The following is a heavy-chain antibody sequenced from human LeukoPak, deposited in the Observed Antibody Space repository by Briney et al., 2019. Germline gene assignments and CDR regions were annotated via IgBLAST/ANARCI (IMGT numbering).Heavy chain of an antibody. D-gene: IGHD2-15*01. V-gene: IGHV4-4*07. J-gene: IGHJ2*01. CDR3: AREGGGQGHGWHYDL. CDR2: IYTSGST. CDR1: GGSIISYF. Sequence: PSETLSLTCTVSGGSIISYFWAWIRQPAGEGLEWIGRIYTSGSTDYNPSLKSRVTMSVDTSKNQFSLKLPPVTGADTAVYYCAREGGGQGHGWHYDLWGRGTLVTVSS.